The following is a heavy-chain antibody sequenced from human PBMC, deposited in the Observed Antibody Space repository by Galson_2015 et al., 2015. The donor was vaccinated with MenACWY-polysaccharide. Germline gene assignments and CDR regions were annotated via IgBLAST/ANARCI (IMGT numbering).Heavy chain of an antibody. Sequence: SLRLSCAASGFTFSDSYMHWIRQAPGKGLEWVSYISDSGSAIYFADSVKGRFIISRDNAKHSLYLQMNSLRAEDTAVYYCARDPRGARSSYFDNWGQGILVTVSS. CDR2: ISDSGSAI. CDR1: GFTFSDSY. J-gene: IGHJ4*02. D-gene: IGHD3-10*01. V-gene: IGHV3-11*01. CDR3: ARDPRGARSSYFDN.